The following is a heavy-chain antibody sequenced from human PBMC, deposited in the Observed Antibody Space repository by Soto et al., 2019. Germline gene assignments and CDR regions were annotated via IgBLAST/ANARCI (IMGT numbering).Heavy chain of an antibody. V-gene: IGHV1-69*13. J-gene: IGHJ4*02. Sequence: SAKVSFKASRGSFSSYASSFVRQAPGQGLEWMGGIIPIFGTANYAQKFQGRVTITADESTSTAYMELSSLRSEDTSVYYCASRSDYGDYRTFDYWGQGTLVTVSS. CDR2: IIPIFGTA. D-gene: IGHD4-17*01. CDR1: RGSFSSYA. CDR3: ASRSDYGDYRTFDY.